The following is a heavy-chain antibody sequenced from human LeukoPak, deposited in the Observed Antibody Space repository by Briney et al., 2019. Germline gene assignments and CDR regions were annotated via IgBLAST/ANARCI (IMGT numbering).Heavy chain of an antibody. Sequence: SETLSLTCTVSGGSISPYYWSWIRQPPGKGLEWIGYIHSSGNTNYNPALKSRVTISVGTSKNQFSLKVTSVTAADTAVYYCAGHLYSATYYYWGQGTLVTISS. CDR2: IHSSGNT. CDR3: AGHLYSATYYY. CDR1: GGSISPYY. D-gene: IGHD1-26*01. J-gene: IGHJ4*02. V-gene: IGHV4-59*08.